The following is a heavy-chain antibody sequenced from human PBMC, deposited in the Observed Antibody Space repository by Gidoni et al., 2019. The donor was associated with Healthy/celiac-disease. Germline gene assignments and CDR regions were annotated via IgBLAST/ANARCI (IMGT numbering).Heavy chain of an antibody. CDR1: GGSISSGGYY. Sequence: QVQLQESGPGLVKPSPTLSLPCPVPGGSISSGGYYWSGIRQHPGKGLEWIGYRDYSGSTYDNPSLQSRVTIAVDTSKNQFSLKLSSVTAADTAVYYCARDRSNSAMGLDYWGQGTLVTVSS. V-gene: IGHV4-31*03. CDR2: RDYSGST. CDR3: ARDRSNSAMGLDY. D-gene: IGHD4-4*01. J-gene: IGHJ4*02.